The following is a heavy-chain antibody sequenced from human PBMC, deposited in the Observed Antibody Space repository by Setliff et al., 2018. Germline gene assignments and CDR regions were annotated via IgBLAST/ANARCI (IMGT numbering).Heavy chain of an antibody. Sequence: PGESLKISCKGSGYSFTSYWIGWVRQMPGKGLEWIGIIFPADSDTRYSPSFQGQVTISADKSISTAYVQWRSLKASDAATYYCARLAVRNTVYYYFTDVWGKGTSVTVSS. CDR2: IFPADSDT. J-gene: IGHJ6*03. V-gene: IGHV5-51*01. D-gene: IGHD2-2*02. CDR3: ARLAVRNTVYYYFTDV. CDR1: GYSFTSYW.